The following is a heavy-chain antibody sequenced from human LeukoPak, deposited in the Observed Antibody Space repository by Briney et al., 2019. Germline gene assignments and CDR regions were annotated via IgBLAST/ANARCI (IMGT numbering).Heavy chain of an antibody. V-gene: IGHV4-30-4*01. CDR3: ARSILPEWELLPPDWFDP. CDR1: GGSISSGDYY. J-gene: IGHJ5*02. D-gene: IGHD1-26*01. Sequence: SQTLSLTCTVSGGSISSGDYYWSWIRQPPGKGLEWIGYIYDSGSTYYNPSLKSRVTISVDTSKNQFSLKLSSVTAADTAVYYCARSILPEWELLPPDWFDPWGQGTLVTVSS. CDR2: IYDSGST.